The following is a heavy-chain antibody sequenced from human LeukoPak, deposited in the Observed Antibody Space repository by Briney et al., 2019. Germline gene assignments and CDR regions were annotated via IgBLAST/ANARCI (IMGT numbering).Heavy chain of an antibody. Sequence: SETLSLTCAVYGGSFSGYYWSWIRQPPGKGLEWIGEINQSGSTNYNPSLKSRVTISVDTSKNQFSLKLSSVTAADTAVYYCARKGGYYYGSGSYSRYYYMDVWGKGTTVTVSS. J-gene: IGHJ6*03. CDR3: ARKGGYYYGSGSYSRYYYMDV. CDR1: GGSFSGYY. V-gene: IGHV4-34*01. D-gene: IGHD3-10*01. CDR2: INQSGST.